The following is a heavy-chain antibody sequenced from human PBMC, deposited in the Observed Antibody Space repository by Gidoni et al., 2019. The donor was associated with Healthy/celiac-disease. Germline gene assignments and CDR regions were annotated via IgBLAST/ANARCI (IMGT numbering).Heavy chain of an antibody. CDR1: GFTFDDYG. J-gene: IGHJ4*02. V-gene: IGHV3-20*04. Sequence: EVQLVESGGGVVRPGGSLRLSCAAPGFTFDDYGMSWVRQGPGKGLEWVSGINWNGGSTGYAESVKGRFTISRDNAKNSLYLQMNSLRAEDTALYYCARVDYYGSGSYYNGVDYWGQGTLVTVSS. CDR2: INWNGGST. D-gene: IGHD3-10*01. CDR3: ARVDYYGSGSYYNGVDY.